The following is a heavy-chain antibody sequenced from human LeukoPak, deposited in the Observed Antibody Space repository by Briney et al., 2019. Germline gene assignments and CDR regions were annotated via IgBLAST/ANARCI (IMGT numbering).Heavy chain of an antibody. CDR1: GFTFSGNE. D-gene: IGHD6-19*01. J-gene: IGHJ4*02. CDR2: ISSSGSII. CDR3: ARDDAGYSSGWYWVY. Sequence: GGSLRLSCAASGFTFSGNEMNWVRQAPGKGLEWVSYISSSGSIIYYADSVKGRFTISRDNAKNSLYLQMNSLRAEDTAVYHCARDDAGYSSGWYWVYWGQGTLVTVSS. V-gene: IGHV3-48*03.